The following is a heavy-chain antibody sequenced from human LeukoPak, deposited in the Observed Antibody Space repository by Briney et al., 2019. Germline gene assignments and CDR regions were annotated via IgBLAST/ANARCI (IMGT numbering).Heavy chain of an antibody. Sequence: GGSLRLPCAASGFTFSSYAMSWVRRAPGRGLEWVSAISGSGGSTYYADSVKGRFTISRDDSKNTLYLQMNSLRAEDTAVYYCAKIYYDSSGYVLFDYWGQGTLVTVSS. V-gene: IGHV3-23*01. CDR1: GFTFSSYA. D-gene: IGHD3-22*01. CDR3: AKIYYDSSGYVLFDY. CDR2: ISGSGGST. J-gene: IGHJ4*02.